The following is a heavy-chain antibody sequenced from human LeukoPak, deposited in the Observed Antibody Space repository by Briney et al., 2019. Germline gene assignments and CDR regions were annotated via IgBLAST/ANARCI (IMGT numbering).Heavy chain of an antibody. D-gene: IGHD6-13*01. V-gene: IGHV3-30*18. CDR3: GKRAGVIAAAGRDWFDP. CDR1: GFTFSSYG. Sequence: GRSLRLSCAASGFTFSSYGMHWVRQAPGKGLEWVAVISYDGSNKYYADSVKGRFTISRDNSKNTLYLQMNSLRAEDTAVYYCGKRAGVIAAAGRDWFDPWGQGTLVTVSS. J-gene: IGHJ5*02. CDR2: ISYDGSNK.